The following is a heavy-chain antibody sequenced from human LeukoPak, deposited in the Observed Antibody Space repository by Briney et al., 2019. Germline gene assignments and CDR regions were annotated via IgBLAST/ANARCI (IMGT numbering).Heavy chain of an antibody. CDR2: IYHSGST. CDR1: GGSISSGGYY. Sequence: PSETLSLTCTVSGGSISSGGYYWSWIRQPPGKGLEWIGYIYHSGSTYYNPSLKSRVTISVDTSKNQFSLKLSSVTAADTAVYYCAGANRYGDRQIDYWGQGTLVTVSS. J-gene: IGHJ4*02. CDR3: AGANRYGDRQIDY. D-gene: IGHD4-17*01. V-gene: IGHV4-30-2*01.